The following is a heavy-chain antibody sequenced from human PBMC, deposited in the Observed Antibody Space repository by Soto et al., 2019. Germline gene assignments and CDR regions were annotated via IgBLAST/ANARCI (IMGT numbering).Heavy chain of an antibody. D-gene: IGHD3-3*01. CDR3: ARQTNYDFWSGYPQGGFDP. CDR1: GGSISSSSYY. V-gene: IGHV4-39*01. CDR2: IYYSGST. Sequence: SETLSLTCTVSGGSISSSSYYWGWIRQPPGKGLEWIGSIYYSGSTYYNPSLKSRVTISVDTSKNQFSLKLSSVTAADTAVYHCARQTNYDFWSGYPQGGFDPWGQGTLVTVSS. J-gene: IGHJ5*02.